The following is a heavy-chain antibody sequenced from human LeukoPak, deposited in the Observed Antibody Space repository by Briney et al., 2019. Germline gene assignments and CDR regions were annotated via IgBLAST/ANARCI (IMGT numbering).Heavy chain of an antibody. V-gene: IGHV3-7*01. D-gene: IGHD6-19*01. Sequence: GGSLRLSCAVSGITLSNYAMSWVRQAPGKGLEGVANIKQDGSEKYYVDSVKGRFTISRDNAKNSLYLQMNSLRAEDTAVYYCASARRYTSGLYYFDYWGQGTLVTVSS. J-gene: IGHJ4*02. CDR1: GITLSNYA. CDR2: IKQDGSEK. CDR3: ASARRYTSGLYYFDY.